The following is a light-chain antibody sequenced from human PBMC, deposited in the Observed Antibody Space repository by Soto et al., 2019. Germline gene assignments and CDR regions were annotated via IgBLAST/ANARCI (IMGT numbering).Light chain of an antibody. Sequence: DIQMTQSPSTLSASVGDRVTITCRASQSISNWLAWYQQKPGKVPNLLIYDASHLQSGVPSRFSGSGSGTEFTLTISNLQPDDFATYYCQQYKGFSQWRFGQGTKVEIK. V-gene: IGKV1-5*01. CDR3: QQYKGFSQWR. CDR2: DAS. J-gene: IGKJ1*01. CDR1: QSISNW.